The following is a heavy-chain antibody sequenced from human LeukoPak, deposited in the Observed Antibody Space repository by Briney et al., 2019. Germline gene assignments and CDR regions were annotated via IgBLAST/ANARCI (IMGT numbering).Heavy chain of an antibody. Sequence: ASVKVSCKVSGYTLTELSMHWVRQAPGKGLEWMGIINPSGGSTSYAQKFQGRVTMTRDTSTSTVYMELSSLRSEDTAVYYCARDGLDVYYYGMDVWGQGTTVTVSS. CDR3: ARDGLDVYYYGMDV. CDR1: GYTLTELS. CDR2: INPSGGST. V-gene: IGHV1-46*01. J-gene: IGHJ6*02.